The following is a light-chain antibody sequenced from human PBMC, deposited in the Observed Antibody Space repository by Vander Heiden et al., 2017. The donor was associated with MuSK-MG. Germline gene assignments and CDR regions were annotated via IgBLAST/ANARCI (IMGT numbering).Light chain of an antibody. CDR3: CSYAGTSTV. J-gene: IGLJ2*01. CDR2: EVK. Sequence: QSVLTQPASVSGSPGQSITISCTGTSTDEGSYDLVSWYQQHAGKAHKLIIYEVKRRPSGISNRFSGSKSGNTASLTISGLQSEDEADYYCCSYAGTSTVFGGGTKVTVL. V-gene: IGLV2-23*02. CDR1: STDEGSYDL.